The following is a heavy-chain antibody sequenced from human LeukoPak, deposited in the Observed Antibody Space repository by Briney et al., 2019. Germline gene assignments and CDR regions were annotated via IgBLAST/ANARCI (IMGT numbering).Heavy chain of an antibody. V-gene: IGHV4-34*01. J-gene: IGHJ4*02. CDR1: GGSFSGYY. Sequence: SETLSLTCAVYGGSFSGYYWSWIRQPPGKGLEWIGEINHSGSTNYNPSLKSRVTISVDTSKNQFSPKLSSVTAADTAVYYCARGREHIVVVTALPYYFDYWGQGTLVTVSS. CDR2: INHSGST. D-gene: IGHD2-21*02. CDR3: ARGREHIVVVTALPYYFDY.